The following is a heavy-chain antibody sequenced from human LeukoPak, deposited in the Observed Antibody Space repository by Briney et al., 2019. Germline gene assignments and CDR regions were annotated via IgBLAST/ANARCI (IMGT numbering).Heavy chain of an antibody. CDR2: VDYSGGDT. CDR3: ARSSGWYGVS. D-gene: IGHD6-19*01. J-gene: IGHJ4*02. CDR1: GFTLSSYE. V-gene: IGHV3-23*01. Sequence: PGGSLRLSCTASGFTLSSYEMSWIRQAPGKGLEWVSSVDYSGGDTHYADSVMGRFTISRDNSKNTLYLQLNSLNADDTAVYYCARSSGWYGVSWGQGTLVTVSS.